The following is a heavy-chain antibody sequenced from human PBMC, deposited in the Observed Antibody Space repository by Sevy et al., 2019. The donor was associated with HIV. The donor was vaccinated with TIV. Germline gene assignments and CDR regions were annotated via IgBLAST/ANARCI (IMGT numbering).Heavy chain of an antibody. CDR1: GFTVSSSY. Sequence: GGSLRLSCAASGFTVSSSYMTWVRQPPGKGLVWVSRINTDGSSTTYADSVKGRFTISRNNAENTLYLQMNSLRAEDTAVYYCARGSGSYFDWGQGTLVTVSS. D-gene: IGHD3-10*01. CDR2: INTDGSST. J-gene: IGHJ4*02. V-gene: IGHV3-74*01. CDR3: ARGSGSYFD.